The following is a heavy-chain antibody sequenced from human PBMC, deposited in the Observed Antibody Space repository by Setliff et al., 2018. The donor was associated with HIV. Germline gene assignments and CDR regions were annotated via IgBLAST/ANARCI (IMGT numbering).Heavy chain of an antibody. CDR3: ARDNSYYYGSGSHYWYGMDV. CDR2: LHLSGDT. D-gene: IGHD3-10*01. V-gene: IGHV4-61*02. Sequence: TLSLTCTVSGDAIDSGTYYGSWIRQPAGKGLEWIGRLHLSGDTNYNPSLKSRVTMSIDTSKNQFSLKLSSVTAADTAVYYCARDNSYYYGSGSHYWYGMDVWGQGTTVTVSS. J-gene: IGHJ6*01. CDR1: GDAIDSGTYY.